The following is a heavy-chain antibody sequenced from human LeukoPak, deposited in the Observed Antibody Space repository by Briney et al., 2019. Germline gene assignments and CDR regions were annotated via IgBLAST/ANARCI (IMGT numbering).Heavy chain of an antibody. CDR3: ARAAPEAVSGELNWFDP. V-gene: IGHV4-39*07. Sequence: SETLSLTCTVSGGSISSSSYYWGWIRQPPGKGLEWIGSIYYSGSTYYNPSLKSRVTISVDTSKNQFSLKLSSVTAADTAVYYCARAAPEAVSGELNWFDPWGQGTLVTVSS. CDR1: GGSISSSSYY. J-gene: IGHJ5*02. CDR2: IYYSGST. D-gene: IGHD3-16*01.